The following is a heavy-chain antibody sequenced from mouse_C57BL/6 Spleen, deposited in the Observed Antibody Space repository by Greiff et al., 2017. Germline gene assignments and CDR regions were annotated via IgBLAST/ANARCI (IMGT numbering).Heavy chain of an antibody. Sequence: EVKLQESGAELVRPGASVKLSCTASGFNITDDYMHWVKQRPEQGLEWIGWIDPENGDTEYASKFQGKATLTADTSSNTAYLQLSSLTSEDAAVYYSTTPTEEARGFDYWGQGTTLTVSS. CDR3: TTPTEEARGFDY. V-gene: IGHV14-4*01. CDR2: IDPENGDT. D-gene: IGHD3-3*01. J-gene: IGHJ2*01. CDR1: GFNITDDY.